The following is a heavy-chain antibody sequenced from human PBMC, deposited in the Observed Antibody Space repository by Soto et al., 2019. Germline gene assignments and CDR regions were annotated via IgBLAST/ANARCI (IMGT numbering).Heavy chain of an antibody. CDR2: IYYSGST. CDR1: GGSISSYY. D-gene: IGHD6-13*01. J-gene: IGHJ4*02. Sequence: SETLSLTCTVSGGSISSYYWSWIRQPPGKGLEWIGYIYYSGSTNYNPSLKSRVTISVDTSKNQFSLKLSSVTAADTAVYYCAREVAVAAAEYYFDYWGQGTLVTVSS. V-gene: IGHV4-59*01. CDR3: AREVAVAAAEYYFDY.